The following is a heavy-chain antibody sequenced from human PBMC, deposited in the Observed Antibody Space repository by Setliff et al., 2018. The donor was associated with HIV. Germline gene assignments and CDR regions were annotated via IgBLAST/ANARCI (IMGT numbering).Heavy chain of an antibody. V-gene: IGHV7-4-1*02. D-gene: IGHD4-17*01. CDR2: INTNTGNP. J-gene: IGHJ5*02. CDR1: GYSFTSYA. CDR3: ARALYGDYGGDINWLDP. Sequence: GASVKVSCKASGYSFTSYAINWVRQAPGQGLEWMGWINTNTGNPTYAQGFTGRFVFSLDTSVSTAYLQISSLKADDTAVYYCARALYGDYGGDINWLDPWGQGTLVTVSS.